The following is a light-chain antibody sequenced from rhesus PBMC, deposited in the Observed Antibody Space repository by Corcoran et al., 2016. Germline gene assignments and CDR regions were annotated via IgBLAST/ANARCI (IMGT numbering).Light chain of an antibody. CDR1: QSVGRE. V-gene: IGKV3S9*01. Sequence: EIVMTQSPATLSLSPGERVTLSCRASQSVGREVAWYQQKPGQAPRLLMYNIFNRVNGIPDRLSGSGSGTDFTLIISSLEPEDVGIYCCQQYNDGNTFGGGTKVELK. J-gene: IGKJ4*01. CDR2: NIF. CDR3: QQYNDGNT.